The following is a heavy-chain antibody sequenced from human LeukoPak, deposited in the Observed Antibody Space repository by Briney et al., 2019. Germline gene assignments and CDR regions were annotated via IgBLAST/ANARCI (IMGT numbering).Heavy chain of an antibody. Sequence: PSQTLSLTCTVSGGSISSGSYYWSWIRQPAGKGLEWIGRIYTSGSTNYNPSLKSRVTISVDTSKNQFSLKLSSVTAADTAVYYCAGGGMELLSLYYFDYWGQGTLVTVSS. CDR1: GGSISSGSYY. CDR3: AGGGMELLSLYYFDY. V-gene: IGHV4-61*02. J-gene: IGHJ4*02. D-gene: IGHD3-3*01. CDR2: IYTSGST.